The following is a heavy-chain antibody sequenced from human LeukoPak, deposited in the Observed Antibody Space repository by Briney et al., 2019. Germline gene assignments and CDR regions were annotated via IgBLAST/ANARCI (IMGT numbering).Heavy chain of an antibody. V-gene: IGHV3-23*01. CDR1: GFTFSSYV. CDR2: ISGSGGST. CDR3: AKGVGDFGYYYDSSGYFDY. Sequence: PGGSLRLSCAASGFTFSSYVMSWVRQAPGKGLEWVSAISGSGGSTYYADSVKGRFTISRDNSKNTLYLQMNSLRAEDTAVYYCAKGVGDFGYYYDSSGYFDYWGQGTLVTVSS. J-gene: IGHJ4*02. D-gene: IGHD3-22*01.